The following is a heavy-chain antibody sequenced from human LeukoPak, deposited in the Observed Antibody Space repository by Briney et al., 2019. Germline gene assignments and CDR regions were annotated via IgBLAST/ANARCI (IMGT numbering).Heavy chain of an antibody. CDR3: ARDPMTYDSSGYYPDY. CDR2: ISYDGSNK. J-gene: IGHJ4*02. V-gene: IGHV3-30-3*01. D-gene: IGHD3-22*01. Sequence: GGSLRLSCAASGFTFSSYAMHWVRQAPVKALEWVAVISYDGSNKYYADSVKGRFTISRDNSKNTLYLQMNSLRAEDTAVYYCARDPMTYDSSGYYPDYWGQGTLVTVSS. CDR1: GFTFSSYA.